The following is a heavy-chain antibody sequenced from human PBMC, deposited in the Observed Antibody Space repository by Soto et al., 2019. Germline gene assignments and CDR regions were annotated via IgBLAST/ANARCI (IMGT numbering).Heavy chain of an antibody. CDR2: IYYSGNT. CDR3: SRLTNARPGDD. D-gene: IGHD2-2*01. J-gene: IGHJ4*02. CDR1: GGSMRSFY. Sequence: SETLSLTXSVSGGSMRSFYWSWIRQPPGKGLEWIGFIYYSGNTYYNPSLKSRVTMSMDASKNQFSLTLSSVAVADTAVYYCSRLTNARPGDDWGQGTLVTVSS. V-gene: IGHV4-59*04.